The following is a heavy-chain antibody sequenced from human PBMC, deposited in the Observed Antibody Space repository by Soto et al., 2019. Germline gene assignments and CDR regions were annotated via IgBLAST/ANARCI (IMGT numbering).Heavy chain of an antibody. D-gene: IGHD6-19*01. CDR2: ISSSSSYI. V-gene: IGHV3-21*01. CDR3: ARDNARWGIAVAGMSRPFDP. CDR1: GFTFSSYS. J-gene: IGHJ5*02. Sequence: GGSLRLSCAASGFTFSSYSMNWVRQAPGKGLEWVSSISSSSSYIYYADSVKGRFTISRDNAKNSLYLQMNSLRAEDTAVYYCARDNARWGIAVAGMSRPFDPWGQGTLVTVSS.